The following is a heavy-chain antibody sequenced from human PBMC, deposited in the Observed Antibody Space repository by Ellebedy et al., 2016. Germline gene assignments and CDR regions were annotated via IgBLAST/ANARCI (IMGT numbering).Heavy chain of an antibody. J-gene: IGHJ6*02. CDR1: GFSVSSND. CDR3: AKVRSPDFYNNHDMDV. D-gene: IGHD1-14*01. CDR2: LYAGGTS. V-gene: IGHV3-66*02. Sequence: GESLKISXVVSGFSVSSNDMSWVRQAPGKGLELVSLLYAGGTSYYADSVKGRFTISRDNSKFRVYLQMNSLRVEDTAVYYCAKVRSPDFYNNHDMDVWGQGTTVTVSS.